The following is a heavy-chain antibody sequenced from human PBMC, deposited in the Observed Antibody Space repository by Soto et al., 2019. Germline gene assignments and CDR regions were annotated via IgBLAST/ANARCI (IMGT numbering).Heavy chain of an antibody. CDR3: ARGGNWFDP. J-gene: IGHJ5*02. CDR2: IDQGGGEK. Sequence: EVQLVESGGALVQPGGSLRLSCAASGFTFTNYWMAWVRQAPGKGLEWVAHIDQGGGEKYYVDSVKGRFTISRDNATNSLYLQMNSLRAEDTALYYCARGGNWFDPWGQGTLVTVSS. CDR1: GFTFTNYW. D-gene: IGHD3-10*01. V-gene: IGHV3-7*05.